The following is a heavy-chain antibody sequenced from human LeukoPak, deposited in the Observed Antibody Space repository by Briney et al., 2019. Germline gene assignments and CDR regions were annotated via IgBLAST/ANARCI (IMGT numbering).Heavy chain of an antibody. CDR2: IYYSGST. CDR3: AREWAPYTSGSYYGHYYYYYMDV. J-gene: IGHJ6*03. Sequence: TSETLSLTCTVSGGSISSYYWSWIRQPPGKGLEWIGYIYYSGSTNYNPSLKSRVTISVDTSKNQFSLKLTSVTAADTAVYYCAREWAPYTSGSYYGHYYYYYMDVWGKGTTVTISS. D-gene: IGHD1-26*01. V-gene: IGHV4-59*12. CDR1: GGSISSYY.